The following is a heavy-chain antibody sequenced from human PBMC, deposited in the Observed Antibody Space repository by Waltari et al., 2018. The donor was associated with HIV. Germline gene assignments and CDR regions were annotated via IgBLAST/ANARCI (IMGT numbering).Heavy chain of an antibody. V-gene: IGHV3-23*01. CDR3: AKGGLVAAKSFYFYYGMDV. J-gene: IGHJ6*02. CDR2: ISASGERT. CDR1: GFTFPTYD. D-gene: IGHD2-15*01. Sequence: EVQLLESGGGLVQPGGSLRVSCAASGFTFPTYDMTWVRQAPGKGLEWVSSISASGERTYYSDSVKGRFTVSRDNVKNTLFLHMDSLRVEDTALYYCAKGGLVAAKSFYFYYGMDVWGQGTTVTVSS.